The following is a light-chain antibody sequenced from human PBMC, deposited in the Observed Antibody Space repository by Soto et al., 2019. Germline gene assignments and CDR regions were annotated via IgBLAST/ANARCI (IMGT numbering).Light chain of an antibody. CDR1: QSFSSY. CDR3: QQRSNWPS. CDR2: DAS. Sequence: EIVLTQSPATLSLSPGERATLSCRASQSFSSYLAWYQQKPGQAPRLLIYDASNRATGIPARFSGSGSGTDFTLTISSLEPEDFAVYYCQQRSNWPSFGQGTRLEI. V-gene: IGKV3-11*01. J-gene: IGKJ5*01.